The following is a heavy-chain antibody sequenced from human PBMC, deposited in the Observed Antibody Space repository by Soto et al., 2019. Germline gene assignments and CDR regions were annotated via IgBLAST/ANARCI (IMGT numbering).Heavy chain of an antibody. CDR3: AGHLAVCQRLRYYYGMDV. CDR1: GFTFSSYA. CDR2: ISGSGGST. V-gene: IGHV3-23*01. J-gene: IGHJ6*02. Sequence: EVQLLASGGGLVQPGGSLRLSCAASGFTFSSYAMSWVRQAPGKGLEWVSAISGSGGSTYYADSVKGRFTISRDNSKNTLYLQMNSLRAQDTGVYYCAGHLAVCQRLRYYYGMDVWGQGTTVTVSS. D-gene: IGHD6-25*01.